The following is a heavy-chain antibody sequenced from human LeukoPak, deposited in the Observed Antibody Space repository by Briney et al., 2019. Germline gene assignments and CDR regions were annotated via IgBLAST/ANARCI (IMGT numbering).Heavy chain of an antibody. CDR3: ACGYTGGYFDY. Sequence: ASVKVSCKDSRYTFTSYDINWVRPATGQGLEWMGWMNPNSGKKGYAQKFQGRATLPRNTPVSTAYMELSSLRSEDTALYYCACGYTGGYFDYWGQGTLVTVSS. J-gene: IGHJ4*02. CDR1: RYTFTSYD. CDR2: MNPNSGKK. V-gene: IGHV1-8*01. D-gene: IGHD2-2*02.